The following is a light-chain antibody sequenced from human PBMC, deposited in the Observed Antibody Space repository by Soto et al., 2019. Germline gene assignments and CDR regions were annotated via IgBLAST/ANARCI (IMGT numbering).Light chain of an antibody. V-gene: IGKV3-15*01. Sequence: VMTQSPAILSVSPGERATLSCRASQSVRTNVAWYQQIPGQTPRLLIYGASTRATGIPVRFSGSASGTDFTLTISSLKPEDCAVYYCNQYDDGPYTFGQGTKVDIK. CDR1: QSVRTN. CDR3: NQYDDGPYT. CDR2: GAS. J-gene: IGKJ2*01.